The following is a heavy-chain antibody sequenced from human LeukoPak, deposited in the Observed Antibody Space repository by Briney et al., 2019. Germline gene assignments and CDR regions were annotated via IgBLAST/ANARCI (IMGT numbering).Heavy chain of an antibody. CDR3: AKENDFWSGYPAESPTDY. CDR1: GFTFSSYS. D-gene: IGHD3-3*01. J-gene: IGHJ4*02. V-gene: IGHV3-30*02. Sequence: GGSLRLSCAASGFTFSSYSMHWVRQAPGKGLEWVAFIRYDGSNKYYADSVKGRFTISRDNSKNTLYLQMNSLRAEDTAVYYCAKENDFWSGYPAESPTDYWGQGTLVTVSS. CDR2: IRYDGSNK.